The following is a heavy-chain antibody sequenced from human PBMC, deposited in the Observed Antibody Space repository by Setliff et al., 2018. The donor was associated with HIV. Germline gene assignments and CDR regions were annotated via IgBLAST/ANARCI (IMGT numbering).Heavy chain of an antibody. CDR1: GGTFGSYT. D-gene: IGHD2-15*01. J-gene: IGHJ5*02. Sequence: SVKVSCKASGGTFGSYTISWVRQAPGQGLEWMGRIIPILGIANYAQKFQGRVTITADKSTSTAYMELSSLRSEDTAVYYCARVRYCSGGSCYGGEYWFDPWGQGTLVTVSS. CDR3: ARVRYCSGGSCYGGEYWFDP. CDR2: IIPILGIA. V-gene: IGHV1-69*02.